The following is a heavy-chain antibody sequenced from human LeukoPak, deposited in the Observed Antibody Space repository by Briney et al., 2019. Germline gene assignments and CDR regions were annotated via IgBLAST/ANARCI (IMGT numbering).Heavy chain of an antibody. CDR1: GYTFTYYG. D-gene: IGHD6-13*01. Sequence: ASVKVSCKASGYTFTYYGISWVRQAPGQGLEWMGWISAYNGNTNYAQKLQGRVTMTTDTSTSTAYMELRSLRSDDTAVYYCARAAKWIAAAKDNWFDPWGQGTLVTVSS. V-gene: IGHV1-18*01. CDR2: ISAYNGNT. J-gene: IGHJ5*02. CDR3: ARAAKWIAAAKDNWFDP.